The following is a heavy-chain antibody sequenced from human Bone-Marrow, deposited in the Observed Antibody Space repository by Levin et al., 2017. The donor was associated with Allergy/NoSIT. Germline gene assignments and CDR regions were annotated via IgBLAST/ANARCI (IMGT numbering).Heavy chain of an antibody. CDR1: GITFSDHY. Sequence: PGGSLRLSCAASGITFSDHYLDWVRQAPGKGLEWVGRTRNKINSYTTEYAASVKGRFTISRDDSSLYLEMKSLKTEDTAVYYCATSSCSGDDCYNYYYYSMDVWGQGTAVAVSS. D-gene: IGHD2-21*02. CDR3: ATSSCSGDDCYNYYYYSMDV. CDR2: TRNKINSYTT. J-gene: IGHJ6*02. V-gene: IGHV3-72*01.